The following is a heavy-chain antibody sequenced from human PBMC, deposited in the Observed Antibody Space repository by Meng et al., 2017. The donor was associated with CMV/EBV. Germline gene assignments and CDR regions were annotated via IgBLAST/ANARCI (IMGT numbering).Heavy chain of an antibody. Sequence: GGSLRLSCAASRFTVSSYYMSWVRQAPGKGLEWVSVIYSGGSTYYADSVKGRFTISRDKSKNTLYLQMNSLRAEDTAVYYCARDGPYGDPLHYWGQGTLVTVSS. CDR1: RFTVSSYY. V-gene: IGHV3-66*02. J-gene: IGHJ4*02. CDR3: ARDGPYGDPLHY. D-gene: IGHD4-17*01. CDR2: IYSGGST.